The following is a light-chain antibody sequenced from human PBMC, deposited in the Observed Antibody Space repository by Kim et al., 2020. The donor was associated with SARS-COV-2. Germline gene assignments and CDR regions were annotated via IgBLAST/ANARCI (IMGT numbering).Light chain of an antibody. Sequence: ASVRARVPITGRASQSMSSYFKWYQQKPGDAPPLLIYAASSSQRGVPSRFSGSGSGTDFTLTISGLRPEDFATCYCQQSYSTPRTFGGGTKVDIK. J-gene: IGKJ4*01. CDR3: QQSYSTPRT. CDR2: AAS. V-gene: IGKV1-39*01. CDR1: QSMSSY.